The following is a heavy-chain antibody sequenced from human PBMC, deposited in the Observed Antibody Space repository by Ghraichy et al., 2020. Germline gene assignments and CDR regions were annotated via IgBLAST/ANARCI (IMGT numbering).Heavy chain of an antibody. CDR1: GFTFSSYS. D-gene: IGHD1-26*01. CDR2: ISSSSSTI. V-gene: IGHV3-48*02. Sequence: GGSLRLSCAASGFTFSSYSMNWVRQAPGKGLEWVSYISSSSSTIYYADSVKGRFTISRDNAKNSLYLQMNSLRDEDTAVYYCASYRESGSYYGGALSYFDLWGRGTLITVSS. J-gene: IGHJ2*01. CDR3: ASYRESGSYYGGALSYFDL.